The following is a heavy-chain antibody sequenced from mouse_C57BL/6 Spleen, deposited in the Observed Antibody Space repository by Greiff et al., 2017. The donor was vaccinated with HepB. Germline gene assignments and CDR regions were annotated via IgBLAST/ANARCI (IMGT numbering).Heavy chain of an antibody. J-gene: IGHJ2*01. CDR3: ARGGRYYYGSSLFDY. Sequence: EVNVVESGGGLVKPGGSLKLSCAASGFTFSDYGMHWVRQAPEKGLEWVAYISSGSSTIYYADTVKGRFTISRDNAKNTLFLQMTSLRSEDTAMYYCARGGRYYYGSSLFDYWGQGTTLTVSS. CDR1: GFTFSDYG. D-gene: IGHD1-1*01. CDR2: ISSGSSTI. V-gene: IGHV5-17*01.